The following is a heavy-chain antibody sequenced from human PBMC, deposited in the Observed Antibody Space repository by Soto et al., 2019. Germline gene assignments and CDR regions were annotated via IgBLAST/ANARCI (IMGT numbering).Heavy chain of an antibody. CDR3: ARGVYS. J-gene: IGHJ5*02. CDR1: GDSINSGGYY. Sequence: QVQLQESGTGLVKPSQTLSLTCTVSGDSINSGGYYWSWIRQHPGKGLEWIGYIYNSVITYYNPSLKSRVTISLNTSENQFSLKLSSVTAADTAVYYCARGVYSWGQGTLVTVSS. CDR2: IYNSVIT. D-gene: IGHD6-13*01. V-gene: IGHV4-31*03.